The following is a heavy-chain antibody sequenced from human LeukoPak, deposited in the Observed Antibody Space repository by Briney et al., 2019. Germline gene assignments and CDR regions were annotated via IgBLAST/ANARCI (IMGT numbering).Heavy chain of an antibody. J-gene: IGHJ3*01. CDR3: AKLRGGGSRHDAFDL. D-gene: IGHD6-6*01. Sequence: GGSLRLSCAASGFTFSDYSMSWIRQAPGKGLEWLSYIGATITTISCAESVMGRFTVSRDNAKNSLYLQMNSLGAEDTAVYYCAKLRGGGSRHDAFDLWGQGTMVTVSS. CDR1: GFTFSDYS. V-gene: IGHV3-48*04. CDR2: IGATITTI.